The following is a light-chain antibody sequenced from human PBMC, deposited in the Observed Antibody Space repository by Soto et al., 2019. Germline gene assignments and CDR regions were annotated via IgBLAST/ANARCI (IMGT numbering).Light chain of an antibody. CDR2: EGT. V-gene: IGLV2-23*01. CDR3: CSYAGGTTWV. CDR1: SNDFGSRNF. J-gene: IGLJ3*02. Sequence: QSSLTQPASMSGSPGQSITISCTGSSNDFGSRNFVSWYQQRPNKDPKLMIFEGTKRPSGVSDRFSASKSGYTASLTISGLRAEDEANYYCCSYAGGTTWVFGGGTKLTVL.